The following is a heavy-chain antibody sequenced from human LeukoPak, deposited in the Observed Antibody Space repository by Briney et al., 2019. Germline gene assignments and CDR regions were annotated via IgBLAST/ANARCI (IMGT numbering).Heavy chain of an antibody. J-gene: IGHJ5*02. V-gene: IGHV4-34*01. Sequence: SETLSLTCAVYGGSFSDYYWSWIRQPPGKGLEWIGEINHSGSTNYNPSLKSRVTISVDTSKNQFSLKLSSVTAADTAVYYCARKSGYRHLNWFDPWGQGTLVTVSS. CDR2: INHSGST. D-gene: IGHD3-3*01. CDR1: GGSFSDYY. CDR3: ARKSGYRHLNWFDP.